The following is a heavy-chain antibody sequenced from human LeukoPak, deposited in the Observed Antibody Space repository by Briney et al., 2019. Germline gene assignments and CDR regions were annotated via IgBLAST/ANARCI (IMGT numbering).Heavy chain of an antibody. CDR1: GFTVSSNY. CDR3: AREAVTRNYFDY. D-gene: IGHD4-17*01. Sequence: LPGGSLRLSCAASGFTVSSNYMNWVRQAPGKGLEWVSVIYSGGSTYYADSVKGRFTISRDNSKNTLYLQMNSLRAEDTAAYYCAREAVTRNYFDYWGQGTLVTVSS. V-gene: IGHV3-53*01. J-gene: IGHJ4*02. CDR2: IYSGGST.